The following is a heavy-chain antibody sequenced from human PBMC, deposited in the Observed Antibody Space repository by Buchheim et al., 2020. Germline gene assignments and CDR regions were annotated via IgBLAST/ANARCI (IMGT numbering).Heavy chain of an antibody. CDR1: AFTVSSNY. Sequence: EVQLVESGGGLVQPGGSLRLSCAASAFTVSSNYMSWVRQAPGKGLEWVSVIYSGGGTYYAASVKGRFTISRDNSKNTVYLQMNSLRAEDTAVYYCARDRWGGWFDPWGQGTL. D-gene: IGHD7-27*01. CDR3: ARDRWGGWFDP. V-gene: IGHV3-66*01. CDR2: IYSGGGT. J-gene: IGHJ5*02.